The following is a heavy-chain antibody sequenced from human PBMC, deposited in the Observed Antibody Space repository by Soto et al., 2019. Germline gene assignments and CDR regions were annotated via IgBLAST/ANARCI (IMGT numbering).Heavy chain of an antibody. V-gene: IGHV3-11*05. Sequence: GGSLRLSCAASGITFSDYYMSWIRQAPGKGLEWVSYISRSSSYTNYADSVKGRFTISRDNAKNSLYLQMNSLRAEDTAVYYCARAPRGYSYGPLDYWGQGTLVTVSS. D-gene: IGHD5-18*01. CDR1: GITFSDYY. CDR3: ARAPRGYSYGPLDY. CDR2: ISRSSSYT. J-gene: IGHJ4*02.